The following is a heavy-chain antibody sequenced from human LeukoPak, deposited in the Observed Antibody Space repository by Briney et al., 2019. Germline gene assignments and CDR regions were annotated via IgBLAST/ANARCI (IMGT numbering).Heavy chain of an antibody. CDR3: AKDRSSSGWYNDLDY. D-gene: IGHD6-19*01. Sequence: GRSLRLSCAASGFTFSSYGMHWVRQAPGKGLEWVAVISYGGSNKYYADSVKGRFTISRDNSKNTLYLQMNSLRAEDTAVYYCAKDRSSSGWYNDLDYWGQGTLVTVSS. CDR1: GFTFSSYG. J-gene: IGHJ4*02. V-gene: IGHV3-30*18. CDR2: ISYGGSNK.